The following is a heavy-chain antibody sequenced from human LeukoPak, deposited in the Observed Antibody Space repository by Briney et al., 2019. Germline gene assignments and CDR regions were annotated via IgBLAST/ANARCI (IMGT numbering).Heavy chain of an antibody. J-gene: IGHJ4*02. CDR2: IYYSGST. V-gene: IGHV4-59*01. CDR1: GGSISSYY. CDR3: ARGPPFLYGSGSYYFDY. D-gene: IGHD3-10*01. Sequence: SETLSLTCTVSGGSISSYYWSWIRQPPGKGLEWIGYIYYSGSTNYNPSLKSRVTISVDTSKNQFSLKLSSVTAADTAVYYCARGPPFLYGSGSYYFDYWGQGTLVTVSS.